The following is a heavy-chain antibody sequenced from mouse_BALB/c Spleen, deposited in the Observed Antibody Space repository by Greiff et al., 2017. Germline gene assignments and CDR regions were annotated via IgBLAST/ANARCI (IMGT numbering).Heavy chain of an antibody. CDR3: ARDRCDGPYAMDY. J-gene: IGHJ4*01. CDR1: GFTFSSYG. Sequence: EVQLVESGGDLVKPGGSLKLSCAASGFTFSSYGMSWVRQTPDKRLEWVATISSGGSYTYYPDSVKGRFTISRDNAKNTLYLQMSSLKSEDTAMYYCARDRCDGPYAMDYWGQGTSVTVSS. V-gene: IGHV5-6*01. CDR2: ISSGGSYT. D-gene: IGHD2-14*01.